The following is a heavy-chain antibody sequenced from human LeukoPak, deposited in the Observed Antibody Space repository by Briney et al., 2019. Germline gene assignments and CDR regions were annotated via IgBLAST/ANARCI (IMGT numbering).Heavy chain of an antibody. V-gene: IGHV1-2*02. CDR2: INPNSGGT. CDR3: ARDFSGLGDAFDI. CDR1: GYTFTDYY. Sequence: ASVKVSCKASGYTFTDYYIHWVRQAPGQGLEWMGWINPNSGGTNYAQNFQGRVTMTRDTSISTAYMELSRLRSDDTAVYYCARDFSGLGDAFDIWGQGTMVTVSS. J-gene: IGHJ3*02. D-gene: IGHD2/OR15-2a*01.